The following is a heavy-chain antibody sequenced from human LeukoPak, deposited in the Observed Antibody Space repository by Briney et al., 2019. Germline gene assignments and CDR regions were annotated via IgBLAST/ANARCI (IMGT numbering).Heavy chain of an antibody. CDR3: ARGHYGLDV. Sequence: GGSLRLSCAASGFTFSSHTMNWVRQAPGKGLEWVSSISSSSSYIYYADSVKGRFTISRDDAKKSLYLQMNSLRDEDTAVYYCARGHYGLDVWGQGTTVTVSS. CDR2: ISSSSSYI. V-gene: IGHV3-21*01. J-gene: IGHJ6*02. CDR1: GFTFSSHT.